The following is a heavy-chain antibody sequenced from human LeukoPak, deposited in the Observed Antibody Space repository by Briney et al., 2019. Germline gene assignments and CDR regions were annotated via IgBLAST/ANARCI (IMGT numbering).Heavy chain of an antibody. CDR2: ICGGGGST. CDR3: AKGNTSSWYIPFDY. D-gene: IGHD6-13*01. CDR1: GFTFSTYT. Sequence: GGSLRLSCIASGFTFSTYTMSWVRQAAGEGLEWVSVICGGGGSTDYADSVKGRFTISKDISKNTLYLQMNSLRAEDTAVYYCAKGNTSSWYIPFDYWGQGTLVTVSS. V-gene: IGHV3-23*01. J-gene: IGHJ4*02.